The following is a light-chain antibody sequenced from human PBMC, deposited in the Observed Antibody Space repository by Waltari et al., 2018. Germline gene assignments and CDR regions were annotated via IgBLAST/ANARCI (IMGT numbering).Light chain of an antibody. J-gene: IGLJ3*02. CDR1: NSDVGAYNY. V-gene: IGLV2-8*01. Sequence: QSALTQPVSVSGSPGQSITISCSGTNSDVGAYNYVSWYQQHPGKVPQVMIYGVNKRPSGVPDRCSGSKAGNTASLTVSGLQAEDEADYYCCSYTGSNNWVFGGGTKLTVL. CDR2: GVN. CDR3: CSYTGSNNWV.